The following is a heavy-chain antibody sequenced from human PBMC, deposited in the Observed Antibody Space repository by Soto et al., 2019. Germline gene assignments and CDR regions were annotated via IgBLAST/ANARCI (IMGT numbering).Heavy chain of an antibody. CDR3: ARFSSSPYSYYFDY. CDR1: GGSISSGGYS. J-gene: IGHJ4*02. D-gene: IGHD6-6*01. CDR2: IYHSGST. V-gene: IGHV4-30-2*01. Sequence: QLQLQESGSGLVKPSQTLSLTCAVSGGSISSGGYSWSWIRQPPGKGLEWIGYIYHSGSTYYNPSLKSRVTISVDRSKNQFSLKLSSVTAADTAVYYCARFSSSPYSYYFDYWGQGTLVTVSS.